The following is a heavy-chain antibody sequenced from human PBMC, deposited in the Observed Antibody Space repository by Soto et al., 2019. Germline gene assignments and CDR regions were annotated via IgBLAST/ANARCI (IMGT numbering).Heavy chain of an antibody. CDR3: ARELARMTIVGVVIDGMDV. Sequence: ASEKVSCKASGYSFNSYGISWVRQAPGQGLEWMGWSSAYDGHTNYAQNLQGRVTMTTDTSTSTAYMELRSLRSDDTAVYYCARELARMTIVGVVIDGMDVWGQGTTVTVSS. CDR2: SSAYDGHT. V-gene: IGHV1-18*01. D-gene: IGHD3-3*01. CDR1: GYSFNSYG. J-gene: IGHJ6*02.